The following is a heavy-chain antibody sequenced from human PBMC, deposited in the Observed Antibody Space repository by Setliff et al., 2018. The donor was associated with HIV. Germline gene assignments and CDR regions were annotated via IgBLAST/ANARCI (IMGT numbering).Heavy chain of an antibody. CDR3: TRGGAVSADFDS. CDR1: GGSIRTGAYY. D-gene: IGHD3-16*01. J-gene: IGHJ5*01. CDR2: IYYDGRT. V-gene: IGHV4-39*07. Sequence: PSETLSLTCTVSGGSIRTGAYYWGWIRQPPGKGLEWIGSIYYDGRTFYKPSLKSRLTISVDTSKNQFSLRLSSVTAADTAVYYCTRGGAVSADFDSWGQGTLVTVSS.